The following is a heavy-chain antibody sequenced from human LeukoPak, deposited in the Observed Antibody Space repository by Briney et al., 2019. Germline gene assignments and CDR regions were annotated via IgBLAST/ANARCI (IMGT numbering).Heavy chain of an antibody. Sequence: GSLRLSCAASGFTFSSYAMSWVRQPPGKGLEWIGEINHSGSTNYNPSLKSRVTISVDTSKNQFSLKLSSVTAADTAVYYCARAEYYGSGSYYTRYYYYYMDVWGKGTTVTVSS. CDR2: INHSGST. CDR1: GFTFSSYA. V-gene: IGHV4-34*01. CDR3: ARAEYYGSGSYYTRYYYYYMDV. J-gene: IGHJ6*03. D-gene: IGHD3-10*01.